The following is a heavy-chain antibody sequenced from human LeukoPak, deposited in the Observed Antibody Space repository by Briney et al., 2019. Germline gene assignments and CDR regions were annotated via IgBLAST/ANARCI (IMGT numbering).Heavy chain of an antibody. CDR1: GFTFSNYG. CDR2: ISEDGINK. V-gene: IGHV3-30*18. CDR3: AKDRETTASGTFDY. J-gene: IGHJ4*02. Sequence: GRSLRLSCAASGFTFSNYGMHCVRQAPGKGLEWVAGISEDGINKYYADSVKARFTISRDYSNNTLFLQMNNLRADDTAVYYCAKDRETTASGTFDYWGQGALVTVSS. D-gene: IGHD6-13*01.